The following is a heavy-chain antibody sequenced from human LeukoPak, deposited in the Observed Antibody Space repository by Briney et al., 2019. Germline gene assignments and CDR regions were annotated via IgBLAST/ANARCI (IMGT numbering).Heavy chain of an antibody. Sequence: SETLSLTCAVYGGSFSGYYWSWIRQPPGKGLEWIGEINHSGSTNYNPSLKSRVTISVDTSKNQFSLKLSSVTAADTAVYYCARDGPLHYYDSSGYYVWGAETYYVDYWGQGTLVTVSS. J-gene: IGHJ4*02. CDR3: ARDGPLHYYDSSGYYVWGAETYYVDY. D-gene: IGHD3-22*01. CDR2: INHSGST. V-gene: IGHV4-34*01. CDR1: GGSFSGYY.